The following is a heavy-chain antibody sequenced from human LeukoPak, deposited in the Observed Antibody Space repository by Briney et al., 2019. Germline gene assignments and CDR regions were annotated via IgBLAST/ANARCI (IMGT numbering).Heavy chain of an antibody. CDR1: GGSFSGYY. V-gene: IGHV4-34*01. CDR2: INHSGST. CDR3: ARAVAGTVGWFDP. D-gene: IGHD6-19*01. J-gene: IGHJ5*02. Sequence: SETLSLTCAVYGGSFSGYYWSWIRQPPGKGLEWIGEINHSGSTNYNPSLKSRVTISVDTSKNQFSLKLSSVTAADTAVYYCARAVAGTVGWFDPWGQGTLVTVSS.